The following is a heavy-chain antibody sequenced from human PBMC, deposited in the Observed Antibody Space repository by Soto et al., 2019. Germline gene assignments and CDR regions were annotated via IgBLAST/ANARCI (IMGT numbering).Heavy chain of an antibody. V-gene: IGHV3-23*01. CDR3: AAHRGSVVVAAADF. D-gene: IGHD2-15*01. J-gene: IGHJ4*02. CDR2: ISGSAGST. Sequence: EVQLLESGGGLVQPGGSLRLSCAASGFTFSSYAMSWVRQTPGKGLEWVSAISGSAGSTYYADSVKGRFTISRDNSKNTLDLQINSLRAEDTAVYYCAAHRGSVVVAAADFWGQGTLGTDSS. CDR1: GFTFSSYA.